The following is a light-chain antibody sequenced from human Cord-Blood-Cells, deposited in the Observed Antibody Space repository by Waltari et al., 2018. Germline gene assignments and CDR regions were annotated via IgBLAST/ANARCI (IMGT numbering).Light chain of an antibody. J-gene: IGLJ1*01. Sequence: QSVLTQPPSVSAAPGQKVTISCSGSSSNIGNNYVSWYQQLPGTAPKLLIDENKKRPSGIPDRFSGSKSGTSSTLGITGLQTGDEADYYCGTWDSSLSAYVFGTGTKVTVL. CDR2: ENK. CDR1: SSNIGNNY. CDR3: GTWDSSLSAYV. V-gene: IGLV1-51*02.